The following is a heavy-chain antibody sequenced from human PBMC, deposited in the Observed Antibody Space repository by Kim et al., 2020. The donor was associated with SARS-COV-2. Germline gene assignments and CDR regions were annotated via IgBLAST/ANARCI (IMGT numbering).Heavy chain of an antibody. V-gene: IGHV3-23*01. CDR1: GFTFSSYA. Sequence: GGSLRLSCAASGFTFSSYAMSWVRQAPGKGLEWVSAISGSGGSTYYADSVKGRFTISRDNSKNTLYLQMNSLRAEDTAVYYCAKDRADNYYGSGSYSYFDNWGQGTLVTVSS. CDR2: ISGSGGST. D-gene: IGHD3-10*01. J-gene: IGHJ4*02. CDR3: AKDRADNYYGSGSYSYFDN.